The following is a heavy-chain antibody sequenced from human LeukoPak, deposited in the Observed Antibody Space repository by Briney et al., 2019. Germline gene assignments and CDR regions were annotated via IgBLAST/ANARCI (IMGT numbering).Heavy chain of an antibody. CDR1: AFTTHYW. Sequence: GGALRLSCTASAFTTHYWLNWVRQSPGQGLEWVANIDRDGRVPHYVDSAEGRFTISRDSAKTSLALQMHSLRAEDTAVYYCTGGSDEVLSGEYYDYMDVWGTGTTVTVSS. CDR2: IDRDGRVP. V-gene: IGHV3-7*01. J-gene: IGHJ6*03. CDR3: TGGSDEVLSGEYYDYMDV. D-gene: IGHD2/OR15-2a*01.